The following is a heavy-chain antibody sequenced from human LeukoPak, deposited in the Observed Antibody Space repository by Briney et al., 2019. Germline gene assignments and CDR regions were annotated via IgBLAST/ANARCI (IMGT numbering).Heavy chain of an antibody. J-gene: IGHJ6*02. CDR1: GGSISSYY. CDR3: ARHCNYDSSGYYCGMDV. CDR2: IYYSGST. V-gene: IGHV4-59*08. D-gene: IGHD3-22*01. Sequence: SETLSLTCTVSGGSISSYYWSWIRQPPGKGLEWIGDIYYSGSTNYNPSLKSRVTISVGTTKNQFSLKLSSVTAADTAVYYCARHCNYDSSGYYCGMDVWGQGTTVTVSS.